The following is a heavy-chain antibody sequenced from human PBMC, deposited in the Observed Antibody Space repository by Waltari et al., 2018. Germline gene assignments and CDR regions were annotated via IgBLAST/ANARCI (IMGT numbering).Heavy chain of an antibody. D-gene: IGHD1-1*01. CDR1: GFTFSSFW. V-gene: IGHV3-74*03. CDR2: ISTDASDT. CDR3: ARVSRRTYRSPVPGRHYYYGMDV. Sequence: EEQLVESGGGLVQPGDSLRLSCAASGFTFSSFWMNWVRQAPGKGPLWVSRISTDASDTTYADSVKGRFTISREHARNTLYLQMNRLRAEDTAVYFCARVSRRTYRSPVPGRHYYYGMDVWGQGTTVTVSS. J-gene: IGHJ6*02.